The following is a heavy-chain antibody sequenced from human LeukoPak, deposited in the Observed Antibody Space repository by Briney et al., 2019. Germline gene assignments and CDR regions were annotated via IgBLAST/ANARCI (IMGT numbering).Heavy chain of an antibody. J-gene: IGHJ4*02. CDR1: GTSISSYY. Sequence: SETLSLTCTVSGTSISSYYWSWIRQPPGKGLEWIGYIYYSGNTNYNPSLKSRVTISVDTSKNQFSLKLSSVTAADTAIYYCARGSSGYYYWGQGTLVTVSS. V-gene: IGHV4-59*01. D-gene: IGHD3-22*01. CDR3: ARGSSGYYY. CDR2: IYYSGNT.